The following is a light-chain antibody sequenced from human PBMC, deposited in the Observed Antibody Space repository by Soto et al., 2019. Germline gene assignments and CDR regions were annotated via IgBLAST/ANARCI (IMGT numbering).Light chain of an antibody. Sequence: QSVLTQPPSASGSPGQSVTISCTGTSSDVGGYNYVSWYQQHPSKAPKLMIYEVSKRPSGVPDRFSGSKSDNTASLTVPGLQAEDEADYYCSSYAGSNNFGVFGTGTKVTVL. V-gene: IGLV2-8*01. J-gene: IGLJ1*01. CDR1: SSDVGGYNY. CDR3: SSYAGSNNFGV. CDR2: EVS.